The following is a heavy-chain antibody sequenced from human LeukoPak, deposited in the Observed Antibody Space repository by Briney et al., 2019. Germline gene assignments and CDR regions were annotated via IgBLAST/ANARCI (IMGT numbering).Heavy chain of an antibody. D-gene: IGHD3-10*01. CDR2: ISGSGGST. CDR1: GLTFSSYA. J-gene: IGHJ4*02. Sequence: GGSLRLSCAASGLTFSSYAMSWVRQAPGKGLEWVSAISGSGGSTYYADSVKGRFTISRDNSKNTLYLQMNSLRAEDTAVYYCAKEGLDYYGSGSLDYWGQGTLVTVSS. V-gene: IGHV3-23*01. CDR3: AKEGLDYYGSGSLDY.